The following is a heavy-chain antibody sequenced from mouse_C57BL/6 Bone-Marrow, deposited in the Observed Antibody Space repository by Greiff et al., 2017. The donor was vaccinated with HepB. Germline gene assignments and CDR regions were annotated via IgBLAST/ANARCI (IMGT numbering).Heavy chain of an antibody. CDR2: IYPSDSET. V-gene: IGHV1-61*01. Sequence: QVQLQQPGAELVRPGSSVKLSCKASGYTFTSYWMDWVKQRPGQGLEWIGNIYPSDSETHYNQKFKDKATLTVAKSSSTAYMQLSSLTSEDSAVYYCARGVLLRLDYWGQGTTLTVSS. CDR3: ARGVLLRLDY. J-gene: IGHJ2*01. D-gene: IGHD1-1*01. CDR1: GYTFTSYW.